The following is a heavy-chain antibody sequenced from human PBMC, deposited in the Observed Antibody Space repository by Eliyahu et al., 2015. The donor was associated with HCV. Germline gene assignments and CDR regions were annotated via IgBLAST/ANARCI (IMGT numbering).Heavy chain of an antibody. V-gene: IGHV3-21*01. CDR3: ASLYDSSGYYPDY. D-gene: IGHD3-22*01. CDR2: ISSSSSYI. Sequence: EVQLVESGGGLVKPGGSLXLSCXASGFXFXXYSXXWVRQAPGKGLEXVSSISSSSSYIYYADSVKGRFTISRDNAKNSLYLQMNSLRAEDTAVYYCASLYDSSGYYPDYWGQGTLVTVSS. J-gene: IGHJ4*02. CDR1: GFXFXXYS.